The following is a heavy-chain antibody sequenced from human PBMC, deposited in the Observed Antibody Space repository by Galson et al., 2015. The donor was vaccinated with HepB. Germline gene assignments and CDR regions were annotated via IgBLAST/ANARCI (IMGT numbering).Heavy chain of an antibody. CDR3: ARVLYSSPSAATF. CDR2: ISSHSNYT. D-gene: IGHD6-13*01. Sequence: SLRLSCAASRFTFSDYYMTWIRQAPGKGLEWVSFISSHSNYTSYADSVKGRFTISRDNAKNSLFLQMNSLRAEDTALYHCARVLYSSPSAATFWGQGTLVTVSS. V-gene: IGHV3-11*06. CDR1: RFTFSDYY. J-gene: IGHJ4*02.